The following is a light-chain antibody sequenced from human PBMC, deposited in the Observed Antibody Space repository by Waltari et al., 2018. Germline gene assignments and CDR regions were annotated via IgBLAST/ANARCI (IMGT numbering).Light chain of an antibody. CDR1: ETLLHSNGYLY. Sequence: DIVMTPSPLSLPVKPGEPASIPCTSSETLLHSNGYLYLYWYLQKPGQSPQLLIYLTSNRSSGVPDRLSGSGSSTEFTLKIGRVELEDLGVYYCMQTLKVPYTFGQGTKLEIK. CDR3: MQTLKVPYT. CDR2: LTS. J-gene: IGKJ2*01. V-gene: IGKV2-28*01.